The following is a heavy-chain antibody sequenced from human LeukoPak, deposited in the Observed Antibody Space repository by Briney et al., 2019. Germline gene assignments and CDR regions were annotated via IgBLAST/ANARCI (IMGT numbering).Heavy chain of an antibody. Sequence: GASVKVSCKASGYTFTSYDISWVRQAPGQGLEWMGWISAYNGNTNYAQKFQGRVTMTTDTSTSTAHMELRSLRYDDTAVYYCARDGRFAAYEPDYWGQGTLVTVPS. CDR1: GYTFTSYD. V-gene: IGHV1-18*01. D-gene: IGHD1-26*01. CDR2: ISAYNGNT. J-gene: IGHJ4*02. CDR3: ARDGRFAAYEPDY.